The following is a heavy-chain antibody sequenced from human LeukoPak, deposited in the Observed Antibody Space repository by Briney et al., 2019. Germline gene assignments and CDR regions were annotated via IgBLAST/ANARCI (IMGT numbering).Heavy chain of an antibody. Sequence: ASVKVSCKASGYTFTGYYMHWVRQAPGQGLEWMGWINPNSGGTNYAQKFQGRVTMTRDTSISTAYMELSRLRSDDTAVYYCAREPLLGYCSSTSCHPFDPWGQGTLVTVSS. CDR2: INPNSGGT. J-gene: IGHJ5*02. V-gene: IGHV1-2*02. CDR3: AREPLLGYCSSTSCHPFDP. CDR1: GYTFTGYY. D-gene: IGHD2-2*01.